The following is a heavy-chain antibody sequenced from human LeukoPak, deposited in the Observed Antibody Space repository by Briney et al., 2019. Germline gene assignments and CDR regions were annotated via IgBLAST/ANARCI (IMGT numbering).Heavy chain of an antibody. CDR1: GFTFDDYA. Sequence: GRSLRLSCAASGFTFDDYAMHWVRQAPGKGLEWVSGISWNSGSIGYADSVKGRFTISRDNAKSSLYLQMNSLRAEDTALYYCAKGRWAQLVQTWFDPWGQGTLVTVSS. V-gene: IGHV3-9*01. J-gene: IGHJ5*02. CDR2: ISWNSGSI. CDR3: AKGRWAQLVQTWFDP. D-gene: IGHD6-6*01.